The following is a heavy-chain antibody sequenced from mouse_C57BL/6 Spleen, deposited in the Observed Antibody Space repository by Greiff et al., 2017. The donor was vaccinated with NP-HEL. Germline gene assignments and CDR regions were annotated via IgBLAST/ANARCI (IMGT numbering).Heavy chain of an antibody. CDR2: IHPGSGST. V-gene: IGHV1-55*01. D-gene: IGHD2-1*01. CDR1: GYTFTSYW. J-gene: IGHJ3*01. CDR3: AREVGGNYTPWFAY. Sequence: QVQLQQPGAELVKPGASVKMSCKASGYTFTSYWITWVKQRPGQGLEWIGDIHPGSGSTNYNEKFKSKATLTVDTSSSTAYMQLSSLTSEDSAVYYCAREVGGNYTPWFAYWGQGTLVTVSA.